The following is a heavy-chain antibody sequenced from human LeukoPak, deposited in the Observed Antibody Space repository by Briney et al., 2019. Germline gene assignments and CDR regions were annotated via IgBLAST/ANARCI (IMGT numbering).Heavy chain of an antibody. J-gene: IGHJ4*02. CDR3: ARDLFDDYSLDY. CDR1: GFTFSSYS. V-gene: IGHV3-21*01. D-gene: IGHD3-16*01. Sequence: PGGSLRLSCAASGFTFSSYSMNWVRQAPGKGLQWVSSISSSSSFIYYADSVKGRFTIPRDNAKNSLYLQMNSLRAEDTAVYYCARDLFDDYSLDYWGQGTLVTVSS. CDR2: ISSSSSFI.